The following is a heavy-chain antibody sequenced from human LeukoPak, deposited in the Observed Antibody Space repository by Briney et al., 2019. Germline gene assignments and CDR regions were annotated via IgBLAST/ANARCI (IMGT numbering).Heavy chain of an antibody. V-gene: IGHV1-18*01. CDR2: ISAYNGNR. Sequence: ASVKVSCKASGHTFTNYGITWVRQAPGQGLEWMGWISAYNGNRNYAQKLQGRVTMTTDTSTSTAYMELRSLRSDDTAVYYCARDLGITISHAFDIWGQGTMVTVSS. D-gene: IGHD3-9*01. J-gene: IGHJ3*02. CDR1: GHTFTNYG. CDR3: ARDLGITISHAFDI.